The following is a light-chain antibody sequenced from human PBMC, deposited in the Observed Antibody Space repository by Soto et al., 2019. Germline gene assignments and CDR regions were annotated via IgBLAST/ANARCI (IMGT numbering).Light chain of an antibody. J-gene: IGLJ1*01. Sequence: QSALTQPASVSGSPGQSITISCTGTSSDVGSYNYVSWYQHHPGKAPKLVIYDVDDRPSGVSNRFSGSKSGNTASLTISGLQAEDEADYYCSSFTNSSPLGVFVTGTKLTVL. V-gene: IGLV2-14*03. CDR3: SSFTNSSPLGV. CDR2: DVD. CDR1: SSDVGSYNY.